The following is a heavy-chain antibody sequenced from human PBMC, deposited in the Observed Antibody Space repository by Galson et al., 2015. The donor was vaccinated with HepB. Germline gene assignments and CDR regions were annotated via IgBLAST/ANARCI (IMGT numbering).Heavy chain of an antibody. CDR1: GFTFSSYW. CDR2: INSDGSST. J-gene: IGHJ2*01. D-gene: IGHD2/OR15-2a*01. Sequence: SLRLSCAASGFTFSSYWMHWVRQAPGKGLVWVSRINSDGSSTSYADSVKGRFTISRDNAKNTLYLQMNSLRAEDTAVYYCARGRTFRGYFDLWGRGTLVTVSS. CDR3: ARGRTFRGYFDL. V-gene: IGHV3-74*01.